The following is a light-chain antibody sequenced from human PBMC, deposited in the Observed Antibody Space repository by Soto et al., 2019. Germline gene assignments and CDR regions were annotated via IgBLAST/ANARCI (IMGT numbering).Light chain of an antibody. V-gene: IGLV2-14*01. J-gene: IGLJ2*01. Sequence: QSALTQPASVSGSPGQSITISCTGPSSDVGSYNYVSWYQQYPGKAPKLMIYDVSNRPSGVYYRFSGSKSGNTASLTISGLQAEDESHYYCTSYTASSTPVVCVGRTKLTAL. CDR3: TSYTASSTPVV. CDR2: DVS. CDR1: SSDVGSYNY.